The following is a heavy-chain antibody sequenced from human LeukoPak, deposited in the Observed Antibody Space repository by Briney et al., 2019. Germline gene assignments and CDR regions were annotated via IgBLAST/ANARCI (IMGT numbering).Heavy chain of an antibody. Sequence: ASVKVSCKASGYTFTSYAMHWVRQAPGQRLEWMGWINAGNGNTKYSQKFQGRVTITRDTSASTAYMELSSLRSEDTAVYYCASYGSGSYTAHYGMDVWGQGTTVTVSS. V-gene: IGHV1-3*01. D-gene: IGHD3-10*01. CDR2: INAGNGNT. CDR1: GYTFTSYA. J-gene: IGHJ6*02. CDR3: ASYGSGSYTAHYGMDV.